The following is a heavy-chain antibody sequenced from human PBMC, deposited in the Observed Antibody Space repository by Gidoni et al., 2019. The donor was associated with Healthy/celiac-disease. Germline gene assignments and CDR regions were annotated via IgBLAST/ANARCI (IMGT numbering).Heavy chain of an antibody. CDR3: ASQSALAAAGPRDY. CDR2: ISSSSSYI. Sequence: EVQLVESGGGLVKPGGSLRLSCAASGFTFSSYSMNWVRQAPGKGLEWVSSISSSSSYIYYADSVKGRFTISRDNAKNSLYLQMNSLRAEDTAVYYCASQSALAAAGPRDYWGQGTLVTVSS. CDR1: GFTFSSYS. D-gene: IGHD6-13*01. J-gene: IGHJ4*02. V-gene: IGHV3-21*01.